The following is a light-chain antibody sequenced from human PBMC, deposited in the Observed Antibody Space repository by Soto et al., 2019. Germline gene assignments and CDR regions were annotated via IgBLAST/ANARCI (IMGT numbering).Light chain of an antibody. V-gene: IGLV2-14*01. CDR2: DVT. CDR1: RSDVGGYNY. J-gene: IGLJ1*01. Sequence: QSELTQTTSVSGTPGQSITISCTGTRSDVGGYNYVSWYQQHPGKAPKLTIYDVTNRPSGVSNRFSGSKSGNTASLTISGLQAEDEADYYCASYASTTTLGVFGTG. CDR3: ASYASTTTLGV.